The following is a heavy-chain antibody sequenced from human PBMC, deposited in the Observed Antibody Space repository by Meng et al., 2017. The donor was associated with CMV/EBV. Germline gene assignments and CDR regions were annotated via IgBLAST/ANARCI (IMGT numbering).Heavy chain of an antibody. V-gene: IGHV3-30*04. CDR2: ISYDGSNK. CDR1: GFTFSSYA. Sequence: GGSLRLSCAASGFTFSSYAMHWVRQAPGKGLEWAAGISYDGSNKYYADSVKGRFTSSRDNSKNTLYLQMNSLRAEDTAVYYCARDPRLWVAGANPLYYFDYWGQGTLVTVPQ. CDR3: ARDPRLWVAGANPLYYFDY. J-gene: IGHJ4*02. D-gene: IGHD6-19*01.